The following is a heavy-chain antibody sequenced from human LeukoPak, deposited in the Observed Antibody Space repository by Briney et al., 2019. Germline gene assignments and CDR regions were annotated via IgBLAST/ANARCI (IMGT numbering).Heavy chain of an antibody. CDR2: IYHSGST. V-gene: IGHV4-30-2*01. Sequence: SETLSLTCTVSGGSVSSGGYSWSWIRQPPGKGLEWIGYIYHSGSTYYNPSLKSRVTISVDRSKNQFSLKLSSVTAADTAVYYCASFHSSGWYYFDYWGQGTLVTVSS. CDR3: ASFHSSGWYYFDY. J-gene: IGHJ4*02. D-gene: IGHD6-19*01. CDR1: GGSVSSGGYS.